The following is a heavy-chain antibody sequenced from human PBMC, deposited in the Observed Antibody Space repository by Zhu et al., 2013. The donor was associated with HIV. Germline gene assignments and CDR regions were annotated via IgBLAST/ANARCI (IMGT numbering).Heavy chain of an antibody. D-gene: IGHD2-21*01. CDR1: GYSISSGYY. CDR2: IYHSGST. CDR3: ARIVVVIATPYYFDY. Sequence: QVQLQESGPGLVKPSETLSLTCAVSGYSISSGYYWGWIRQPPGKGLEWIGSIYHSGSTYYNPSLKSRVTISVDTSKNQFSLKLSSVTAADTAVYYCARIVVVIATPYYFDYWGQGTLVTVSS. J-gene: IGHJ4*02. V-gene: IGHV4-38-2*01.